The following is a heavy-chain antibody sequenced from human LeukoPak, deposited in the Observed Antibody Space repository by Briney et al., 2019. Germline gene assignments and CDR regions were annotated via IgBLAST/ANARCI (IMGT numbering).Heavy chain of an antibody. CDR1: GRSISSGGYY. J-gene: IGHJ4*02. Sequence: PSETLSLTCTVSGRSISSGGYYWSWIRQHPGKGLEWIGYIYYSGSTYYNPSLKSRVTISVDTSKNQFSLKLSSVTAADTAAYYCARLVEQQLVPPLNYFDYWGQGTLVTVSS. D-gene: IGHD6-13*01. V-gene: IGHV4-31*03. CDR2: IYYSGST. CDR3: ARLVEQQLVPPLNYFDY.